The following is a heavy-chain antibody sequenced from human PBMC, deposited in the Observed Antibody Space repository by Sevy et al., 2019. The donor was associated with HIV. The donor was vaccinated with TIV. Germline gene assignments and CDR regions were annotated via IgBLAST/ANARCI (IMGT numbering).Heavy chain of an antibody. V-gene: IGHV3-7*01. D-gene: IGHD5-12*01. CDR3: ARNRDDSSGFHMDV. Sequence: GGSLRLSCAASGFTFSNFWMSWVRQAPGKGLEWVANIKQDGSEKYYVDSVKGRFTISRDNAKKSLYLQMNSLRAEDTAVYYCARNRDDSSGFHMDVWGQGTTVTVSS. J-gene: IGHJ6*02. CDR2: IKQDGSEK. CDR1: GFTFSNFW.